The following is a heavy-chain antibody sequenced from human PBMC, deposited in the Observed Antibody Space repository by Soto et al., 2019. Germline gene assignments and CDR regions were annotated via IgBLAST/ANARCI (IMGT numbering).Heavy chain of an antibody. J-gene: IGHJ5*02. D-gene: IGHD6-13*01. CDR2: IIPIFGTA. CDR3: ARGTYSSSGDWFDP. CDR1: GGTFSSYA. Sequence: EASVKVSCKASGGTFSSYAISWARQAPGQGLEWMGGIIPIFGTANYAQKFQGRVTITADESTSTAYMELSSLRSEDTAVYYCARGTYSSSGDWFDPWGQGTLVTVSS. V-gene: IGHV1-69*13.